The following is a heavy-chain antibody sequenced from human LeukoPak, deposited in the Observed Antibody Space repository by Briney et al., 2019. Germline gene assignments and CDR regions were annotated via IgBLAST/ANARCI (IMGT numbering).Heavy chain of an antibody. CDR2: IYYSGRI. CDR3: AGGPIGFCSSSSCRFDN. J-gene: IGHJ4*02. Sequence: TSETLSLTCTVSGGSISSYYWSWIRQPPGEGLEWIAYIYYSGRINYNPSLKSRVTISVDTSKNEFSLKVTSVTAADTAVYYCAGGPIGFCSSSSCRFDNWGQGTLVTVSS. D-gene: IGHD2-2*01. V-gene: IGHV4-59*08. CDR1: GGSISSYY.